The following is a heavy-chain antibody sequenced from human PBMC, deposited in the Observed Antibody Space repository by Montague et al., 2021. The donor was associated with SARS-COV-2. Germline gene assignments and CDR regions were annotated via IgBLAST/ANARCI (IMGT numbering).Heavy chain of an antibody. J-gene: IGHJ5*02. Sequence: SETLSLTCTVSGGSITSYYWSWIRQPPGTGLEWIGYVFLSGSTDYNPSLTSRVTISVDMSKTQFSLQLNSVTAADAAVYYCARTEDTWKGWFDHWGQGTLVTVSS. V-gene: IGHV4-59*13. CDR2: VFLSGST. CDR3: ARTEDTWKGWFDH. CDR1: GGSITSYY. D-gene: IGHD1-20*01.